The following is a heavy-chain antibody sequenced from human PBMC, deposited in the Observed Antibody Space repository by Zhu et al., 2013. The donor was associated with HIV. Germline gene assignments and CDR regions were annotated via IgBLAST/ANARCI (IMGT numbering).Heavy chain of an antibody. D-gene: IGHD6-19*01. V-gene: IGHV1-2*02. CDR1: GYSFSGHY. Sequence: QLVQSGAEVKKPGASVNVSCKASGYSFSGHYMHWVRQAPGQGLEWMGWINPNSGGRNYAQKFQGRVTITRDTSISTAYMELSRLRSDDTAVYYCARSGSSGYYNSYYYKDVWGKGTTVTVSS. J-gene: IGHJ6*03. CDR2: INPNSGGR. CDR3: ARSGSSGYYNSYYYKDV.